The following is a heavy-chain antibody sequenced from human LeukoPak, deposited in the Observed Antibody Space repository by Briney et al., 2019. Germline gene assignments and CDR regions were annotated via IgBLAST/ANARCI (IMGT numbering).Heavy chain of an antibody. D-gene: IGHD6-13*01. J-gene: IGHJ3*02. CDR1: GFTFSDYY. CDR2: ISSSSSYT. CDR3: ARDFIAAAHTAFDI. Sequence: GGSLRLSCAASGFTFSDYYMSWIRQAPGQGLHWVSYISSSSSYTNYADSVKGRFTISRDNAKNSLYLQMNSLRAEDTAVYYCARDFIAAAHTAFDIWGRGKMVTVSS. V-gene: IGHV3-11*05.